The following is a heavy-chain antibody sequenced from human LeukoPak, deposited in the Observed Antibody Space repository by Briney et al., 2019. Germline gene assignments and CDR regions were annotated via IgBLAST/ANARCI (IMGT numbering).Heavy chain of an antibody. D-gene: IGHD5-18*01. J-gene: IGHJ4*02. V-gene: IGHV3-33*01. CDR1: GFTFSSYV. CDR3: ARDPGYSYGNPVDY. Sequence: PGGSLRLSCAASGFTFSSYVMHWVRQAPGKGLEWVALIWPDGSNKYYADSVKGRFTISRDNSENTLYLQMNSLRAEDTTVYYCARDPGYSYGNPVDYWGQGTLVTVSS. CDR2: IWPDGSNK.